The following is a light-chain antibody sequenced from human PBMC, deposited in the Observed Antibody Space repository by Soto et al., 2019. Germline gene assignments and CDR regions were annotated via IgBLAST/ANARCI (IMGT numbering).Light chain of an antibody. V-gene: IGKV2-28*01. CDR2: LGS. J-gene: IGKJ4*01. CDR1: QSLLHSDGYNY. Sequence: DIVMTQSPLSLPVTPGEPASISCRSSQSLLHSDGYNYLDWFVQRPGQSPQLLIYLGSSRASGGSDRFSGSGSGTDFTLKISRVEADDVGVYYCMQALQTPLTFGGGTKVDIK. CDR3: MQALQTPLT.